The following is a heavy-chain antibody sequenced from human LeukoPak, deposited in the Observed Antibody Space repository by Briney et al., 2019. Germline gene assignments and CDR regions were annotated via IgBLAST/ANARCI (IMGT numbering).Heavy chain of an antibody. CDR3: ARAAQHLDY. J-gene: IGHJ4*02. CDR1: GFTFSSYS. CDR2: ISSSSSYI. Sequence: PGGSLRLSCAASGFTFSSYSMNWVRQAPGKGLEWVSSISSSSSYIHYGDSVKGRFIISRDNAKNSLYLQMNSLRAEDTAVYYCARAAQHLDYWGQGTLVTVSS. V-gene: IGHV3-21*01.